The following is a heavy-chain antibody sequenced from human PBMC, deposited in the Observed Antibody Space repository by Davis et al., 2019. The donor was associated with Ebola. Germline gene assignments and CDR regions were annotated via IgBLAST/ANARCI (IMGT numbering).Heavy chain of an antibody. J-gene: IGHJ4*02. V-gene: IGHV4-31*03. CDR2: IYYSGNT. Sequence: PSETLSLTCTVSGGSISSGAYYWSWIRQHPGKGLEWIGYIYYSGNTYYNPSLKSRLTISVDTSKNQFSLKLNSVTAADTAVYYCARGLFDGAKGRYYFDYWGQGTLVTVSS. CDR3: ARGLFDGAKGRYYFDY. D-gene: IGHD4/OR15-4a*01. CDR1: GGSISSGAYY.